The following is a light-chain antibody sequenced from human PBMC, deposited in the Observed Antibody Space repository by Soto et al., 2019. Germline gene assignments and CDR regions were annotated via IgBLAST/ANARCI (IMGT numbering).Light chain of an antibody. CDR3: QQCYSTPYT. V-gene: IGKV1-39*01. Sequence: IKITQAPSSLSASVGERLTVTCRPSQRKNNYLNWYQQKPGKAPNLLIYAASTLQSGVPSRFSGSGSGTDFTLSNSSLQPEDFDTYYCQQCYSTPYTFGPGTKVDI. J-gene: IGKJ2*01. CDR2: AAS. CDR1: QRKNNY.